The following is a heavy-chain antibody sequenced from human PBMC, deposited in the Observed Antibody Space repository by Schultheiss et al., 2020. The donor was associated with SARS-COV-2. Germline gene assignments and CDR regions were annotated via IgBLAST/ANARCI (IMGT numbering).Heavy chain of an antibody. CDR2: IWYDGSNK. V-gene: IGHV3-33*01. J-gene: IGHJ4*02. CDR1: GFTFSNYG. Sequence: SLKISCAASGFTFSNYGMHWVRQAPGKGLEWVAVIWYDGSNKYYADSVKGRFTISRDNSKNSLYLQMNSLRAEDTAVYYCAQYSGSYQDRGLYFDYWGQGTLVTVSS. D-gene: IGHD1-26*01. CDR3: AQYSGSYQDRGLYFDY.